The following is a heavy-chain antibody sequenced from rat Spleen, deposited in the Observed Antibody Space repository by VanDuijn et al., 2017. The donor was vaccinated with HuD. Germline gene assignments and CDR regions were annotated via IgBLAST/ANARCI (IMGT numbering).Heavy chain of an antibody. CDR1: GFTFSDYN. CDR2: ISDDGTNT. J-gene: IGHJ2*01. Sequence: EVKLVESGGGLVQPGRSLRLSCAASGFTFSDYNMAWVRQAPKKGLEWVATISDDGTNTYFRDSVKGRFTTSRDNAKTTLYLQMDSLRSEDTATYYCTTGVSGHFDYWGQGVMVTVSS. D-gene: IGHD1-1*01. CDR3: TTGVSGHFDY. V-gene: IGHV5-7*01.